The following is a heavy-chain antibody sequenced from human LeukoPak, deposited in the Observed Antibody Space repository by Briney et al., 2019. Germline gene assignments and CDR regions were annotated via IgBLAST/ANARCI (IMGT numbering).Heavy chain of an antibody. Sequence: PGGSLRLSCATSGFTFDNYAMHWVRQAPGKGLEWVSGITWNSGSIAYADSVKGRFSISRDNAKNSLYLQMNSLTADDVAFYYCTRGTGWYNYFDYWGQGALVTVSS. D-gene: IGHD6-19*01. V-gene: IGHV3-9*03. J-gene: IGHJ4*02. CDR3: TRGTGWYNYFDY. CDR2: ITWNSGSI. CDR1: GFTFDNYA.